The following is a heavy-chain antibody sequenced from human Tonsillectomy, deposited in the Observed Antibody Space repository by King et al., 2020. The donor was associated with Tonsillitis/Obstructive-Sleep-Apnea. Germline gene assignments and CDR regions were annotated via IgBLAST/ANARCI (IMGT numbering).Heavy chain of an antibody. V-gene: IGHV2-5*02. CDR3: ARGTYDSDTFDI. Sequence: TLKESGPTLVKPPQTLTLTCTFSGFSLSTGGVGVGWIRQPPGKALEWLALIYWDDDKRYSPSLKSRLTITKDTSKNQVVLTMTNMDPVDTATYYCARGTYDSDTFDIWGQGTMVTVSS. CDR2: IYWDDDK. D-gene: IGHD3-3*01. CDR1: GFSLSTGGVG. J-gene: IGHJ3*02.